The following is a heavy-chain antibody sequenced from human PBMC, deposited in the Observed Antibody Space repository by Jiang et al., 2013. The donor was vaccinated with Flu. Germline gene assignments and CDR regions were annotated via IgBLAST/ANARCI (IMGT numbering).Heavy chain of an antibody. J-gene: IGHJ4*02. V-gene: IGHV5-51*01. D-gene: IGHD3-10*01. CDR1: GCTFSNYW. CDR3: ARLGLIGEYYFDY. CDR2: IFSGDSDT. Sequence: GAEVKKPGESLKISCKTSGCTFSNYWIGWVRQMPGKGLEWMGVIFSGDSDTRYRPSFQGQVTISVDKSITTAYLQWSSLKASDTAMYYCARLGLIGEYYFDYWGQGTLVTVSS.